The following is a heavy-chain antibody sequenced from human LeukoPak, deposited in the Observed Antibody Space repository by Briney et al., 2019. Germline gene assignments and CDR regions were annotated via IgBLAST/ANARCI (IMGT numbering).Heavy chain of an antibody. D-gene: IGHD3-10*01. Sequence: SETLSLTCTVSGGSISSSSYYWGWIRQPPGKGLEWIGSIYYSGSTYYNPSLKSRVTISVDTSKNQFSLKLSSVTAADTAVYYCARDTYYYRSGSNDYWGQGTLVTVSS. CDR1: GGSISSSSYY. V-gene: IGHV4-39*01. CDR2: IYYSGST. J-gene: IGHJ4*02. CDR3: ARDTYYYRSGSNDY.